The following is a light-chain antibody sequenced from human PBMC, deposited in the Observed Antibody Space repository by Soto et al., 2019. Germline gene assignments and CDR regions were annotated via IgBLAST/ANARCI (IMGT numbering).Light chain of an antibody. Sequence: DIQMTQSPSSLSASLGDRVTITFQASQGIRFYVNWYQHKTGQAPKLLIYDASQLETGVPSKFSGSGSGTDFTFTINNLQAEDIGTYYCQHYNSLPITFGQGTKVDIK. CDR1: QGIRFY. CDR2: DAS. CDR3: QHYNSLPIT. V-gene: IGKV1-33*01. J-gene: IGKJ1*01.